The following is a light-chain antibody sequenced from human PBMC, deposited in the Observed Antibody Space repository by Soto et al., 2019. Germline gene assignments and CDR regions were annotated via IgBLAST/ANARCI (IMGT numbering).Light chain of an antibody. V-gene: IGKV3-20*01. CDR3: QQYTSSPWT. J-gene: IGKJ1*01. CDR1: QRVSSSY. CDR2: GAS. Sequence: EIVLTQSPGTLSLSPGERAPLSWRASQRVSSSYLAWYQQKPGQAPRLLIYGASSRATGIPDRFSGSGSGTDFTLTISRLEPEDFAVFYCQQYTSSPWTFGQGTKVEIK.